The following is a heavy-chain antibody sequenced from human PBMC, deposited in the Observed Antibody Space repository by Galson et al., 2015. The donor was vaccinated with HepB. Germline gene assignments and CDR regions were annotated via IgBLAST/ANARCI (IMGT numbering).Heavy chain of an antibody. D-gene: IGHD3-10*01. CDR3: ARAVKSYGSGNFYYYYAMDV. V-gene: IGHV3-7*02. Sequence: SLRLSCAASGFTFSYYWMGWVRQAPGKGLEWVANIKQDGSEKYYVDSVKGRFTISRDNAKISLYLQMNSLRAEDTAVYYCARAVKSYGSGNFYYYYAMDVWGQGTTVTVSS. J-gene: IGHJ6*02. CDR1: GFTFSYYW. CDR2: IKQDGSEK.